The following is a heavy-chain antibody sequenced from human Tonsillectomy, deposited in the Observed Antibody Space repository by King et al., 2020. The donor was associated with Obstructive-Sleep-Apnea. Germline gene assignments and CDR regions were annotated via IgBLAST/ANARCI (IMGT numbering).Heavy chain of an antibody. CDR1: GFTFSNHA. J-gene: IGHJ3*02. CDR3: AKHLSSSYFDAFDI. D-gene: IGHD3-22*01. CDR2: IGVSGVGT. Sequence: VQLVESGGGLVQPGGSLTLSCAASGFTFSNHAMTWVRQAPGKGLEWVSGIGVSGVGTHHADAVKGRFTIYRDDPKNTLYLQINSLRADDTAVFYCAKHLSSSYFDAFDIWGQGAMVTVSS. V-gene: IGHV3-23*04.